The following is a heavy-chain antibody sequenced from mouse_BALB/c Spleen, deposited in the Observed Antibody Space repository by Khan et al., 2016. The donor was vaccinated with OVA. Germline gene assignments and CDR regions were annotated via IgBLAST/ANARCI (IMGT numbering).Heavy chain of an antibody. CDR2: IYPGNSDT. D-gene: IGHD1-1*01. Sequence: LQQSGTVLARPGASVKMSCKASGYIFTNYWMHWVKQRPGQGLEWIGGIYPGNSDTSYNQKFKGKAKLTAVTSASTAYMELSSLTNEDSAYYYCTRAGYGAFAYWGQGTLVTVSA. CDR1: GYIFTNYW. V-gene: IGHV1-5*01. J-gene: IGHJ3*01. CDR3: TRAGYGAFAY.